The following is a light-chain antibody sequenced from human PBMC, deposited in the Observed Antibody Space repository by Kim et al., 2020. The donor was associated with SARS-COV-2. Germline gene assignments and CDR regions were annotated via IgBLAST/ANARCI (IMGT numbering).Light chain of an antibody. Sequence: QSALTQPASVSGSPGQSITISCTGTSSDVGGYNYVSWYQQHPGKAPQLMIYDVSNRPSGGSNRFSGSKSGNTASLTISGLQAEDEADYYCSSYTSSSTLVVFGGGTQLTVL. V-gene: IGLV2-14*03. J-gene: IGLJ2*01. CDR3: SSYTSSSTLVV. CDR2: DVS. CDR1: SSDVGGYNY.